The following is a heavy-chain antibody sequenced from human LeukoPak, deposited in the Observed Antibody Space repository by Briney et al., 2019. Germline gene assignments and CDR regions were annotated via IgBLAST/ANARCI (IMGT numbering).Heavy chain of an antibody. CDR2: ISYDGSTK. J-gene: IGHJ4*02. Sequence: GGSLRLSCEASGFTFSNFGMHWVRQAPGKGLEWVAIISYDGSTKYYADSVKGRFSISRDNSKNTLYLQMNSLRVEDTAVYYCATPPTAYTSGSLGYWGQGTLVTVSS. CDR3: ATPPTAYTSGSLGY. D-gene: IGHD3-22*01. V-gene: IGHV3-30*03. CDR1: GFTFSNFG.